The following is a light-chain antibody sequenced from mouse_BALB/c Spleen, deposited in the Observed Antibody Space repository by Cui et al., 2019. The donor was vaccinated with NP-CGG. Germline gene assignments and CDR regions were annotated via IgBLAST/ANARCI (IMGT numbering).Light chain of an antibody. CDR2: GTN. CDR1: IGAVTTSNY. CDR3: ALWYTNHWV. V-gene: IGLV1*01. Sequence: QAVVSQESALTTSPGVTVTLTCRSSIGAVTTSNYANWVQEKPDHLVTGLIGGTNNRVPGVPARFSGSLIGDKAALTITGAQTEDEAIYFCALWYTNHWVFGGGTKLTVL. J-gene: IGLJ1*01.